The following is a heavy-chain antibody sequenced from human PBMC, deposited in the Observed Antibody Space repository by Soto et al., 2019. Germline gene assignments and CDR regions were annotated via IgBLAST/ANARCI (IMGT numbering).Heavy chain of an antibody. CDR1: GFTFPTYA. CDR3: ARGGSSDWPFDY. Sequence: QVQLVQSGAEEKKPGASVRVSCKASGFTFPTYAIHWVRQAPGQRLEWMGWINADNGHTKYSQKFQDRVTITRDTSASTAYMELYSLRSEDTAVYYCARGGSSDWPFDYWGQGTLVIVSS. D-gene: IGHD6-19*01. V-gene: IGHV1-3*05. CDR2: INADNGHT. J-gene: IGHJ4*02.